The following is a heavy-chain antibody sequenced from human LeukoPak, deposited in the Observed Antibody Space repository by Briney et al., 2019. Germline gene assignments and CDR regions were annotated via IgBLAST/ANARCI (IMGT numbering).Heavy chain of an antibody. Sequence: PGGSLRLSCAASGFTFSSYAISWVRQAPGKGLEWVSDISGIVGSTYYGDSVKGRFTSPRDNSMKTMYLQMNSLRAEDTAVYYCVRRRTGGSSKFPWDYWGQGTLVTVSS. CDR2: ISGIVGST. V-gene: IGHV3-23*01. CDR3: VRRRTGGSSKFPWDY. CDR1: GFTFSSYA. J-gene: IGHJ4*02. D-gene: IGHD1-26*01.